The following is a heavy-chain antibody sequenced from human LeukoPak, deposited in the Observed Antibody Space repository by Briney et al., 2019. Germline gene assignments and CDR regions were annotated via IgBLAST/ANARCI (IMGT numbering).Heavy chain of an antibody. V-gene: IGHV4-4*07. J-gene: IGHJ4*02. CDR1: GGSISSYY. CDR3: ARDPATVTTYFDY. Sequence: SETLSLTCTVSGGSISSYYWNWIRQPAGKGLEWIGRFYTSGSTNYNPSLSSRVTMSVDTSKNQFSLKLSSVTGADTAVYYCARDPATVTTYFDYWGQGTLVTVYS. CDR2: FYTSGST. D-gene: IGHD4-17*01.